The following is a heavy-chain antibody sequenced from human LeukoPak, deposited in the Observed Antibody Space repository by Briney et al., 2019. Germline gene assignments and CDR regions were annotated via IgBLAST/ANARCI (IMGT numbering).Heavy chain of an antibody. CDR3: ARGTYPEYFQH. V-gene: IGHV4-59*01. CDR1: GGSISSYY. Sequence: SETLSLTCTVSGGSISSYYWSWIRQPPGKGLEWIGYIYYSGSTNYNPSLKSRVTISVDTSKNQFSLKLSSVTAADTAVYYCARGTYPEYFQHWGQSTLVIVSS. J-gene: IGHJ1*01. CDR2: IYYSGST. D-gene: IGHD2-8*01.